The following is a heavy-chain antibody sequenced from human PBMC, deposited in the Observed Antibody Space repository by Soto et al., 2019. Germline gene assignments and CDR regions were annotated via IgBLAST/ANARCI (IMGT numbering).Heavy chain of an antibody. Sequence: GASVKVSCKASGYTFTGYYIHWVRQAPGQGLEWMGWINPNSGGTNYAQKFQGWVTMTRDMSTGTVYMELSSLRSEDTAVYYCAATIIAVGGSGYYGLDVWGQGTTVTVSS. CDR2: INPNSGGT. D-gene: IGHD6-19*01. CDR1: GYTFTGYY. CDR3: AATIIAVGGSGYYGLDV. J-gene: IGHJ6*02. V-gene: IGHV1-2*04.